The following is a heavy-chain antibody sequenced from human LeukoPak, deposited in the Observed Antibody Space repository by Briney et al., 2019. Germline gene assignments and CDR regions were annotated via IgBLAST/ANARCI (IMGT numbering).Heavy chain of an antibody. V-gene: IGHV4-34*01. D-gene: IGHD3-16*01. CDR2: INHSGST. CDR1: GGSFSGYY. CDR3: ARGRGGRYFDY. Sequence: SETLSLTCAVSGGSFSGYYWSWIRQPPGKGLEWIGEINHSGSTNYNPSLKSRVTISVDTSKNQFSLKLSSVTAADTAVYYCARGRGGRYFDYWGQGTLVTVSS. J-gene: IGHJ4*02.